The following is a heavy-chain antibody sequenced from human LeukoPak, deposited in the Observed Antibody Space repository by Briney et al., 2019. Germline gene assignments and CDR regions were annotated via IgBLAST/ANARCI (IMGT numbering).Heavy chain of an antibody. J-gene: IGHJ4*02. Sequence: GGSLRLSCVASGFTYSSYWMSWVRQAPGKGLEWVANIKQDGSEKYYVDSVKGRFTISRDNPRTTLYLQMSSLRPEDTAVYYCARDPGDPLYYFDYWGQGTLVTVSS. CDR2: IKQDGSEK. CDR3: ARDPGDPLYYFDY. D-gene: IGHD3-10*01. CDR1: GFTYSSYW. V-gene: IGHV3-7*01.